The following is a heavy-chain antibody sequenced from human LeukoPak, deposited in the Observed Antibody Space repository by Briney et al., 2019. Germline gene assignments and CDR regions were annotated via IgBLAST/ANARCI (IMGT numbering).Heavy chain of an antibody. D-gene: IGHD6-19*01. Sequence: GGSLRLSCVASGFTFNSYSMNWVRQPPGKGLEWVSYISSSSVTIYYADSAKGRFTISRDNAKNSLYLQMNSLSDEDTDVYYCERHIEVAGTWAFDYWGQGTLVTVSS. CDR3: ERHIEVAGTWAFDY. CDR2: ISSSSVTI. CDR1: GFTFNSYS. J-gene: IGHJ4*02. V-gene: IGHV3-48*02.